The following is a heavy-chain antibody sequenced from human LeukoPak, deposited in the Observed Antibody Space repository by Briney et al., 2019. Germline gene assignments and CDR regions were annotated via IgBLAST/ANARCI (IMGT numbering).Heavy chain of an antibody. CDR1: GYTFTSYA. V-gene: IGHV1-3*01. J-gene: IGHJ4*02. CDR2: INVGNGDT. D-gene: IGHD2-15*01. CDR3: ATSEEGR. Sequence: ASVKVSCKASGYTFTSYAIHWVHQGPGQRLEWMGWINVGNGDTKYSQKFQGRVTITRDTSASTAYMELSSLRSEDTAVYYCATSEEGRWGQGTLVTVSS.